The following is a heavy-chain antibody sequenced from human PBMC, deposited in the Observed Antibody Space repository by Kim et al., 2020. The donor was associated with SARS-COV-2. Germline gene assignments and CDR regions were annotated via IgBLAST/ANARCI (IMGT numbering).Heavy chain of an antibody. CDR2: INPNSGGT. CDR3: ARELITMVRGVRDSLGY. V-gene: IGHV1-2*02. D-gene: IGHD3-10*01. J-gene: IGHJ4*02. Sequence: ASVKVSCKASGYTFTGYYMHWVRQAPGQGLEWMGWINPNSGGTNSAQKFQGRVTMTRDTSISTAYMGLSRLRSDDTAVYYCARELITMVRGVRDSLGYWGQGTLVTVSS. CDR1: GYTFTGYY.